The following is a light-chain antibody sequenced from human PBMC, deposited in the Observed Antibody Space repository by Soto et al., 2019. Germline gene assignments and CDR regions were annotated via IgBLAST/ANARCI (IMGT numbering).Light chain of an antibody. V-gene: IGLV4-60*02. CDR3: ETWASTTHV. CDR1: SGHISYI. J-gene: IGLJ3*02. Sequence: QSVLTQSASASGSLGSSVTLTCTLSSGHISYIIAWHQQQPGKAPRYLMKLEGSGSYNKGSGVPDRVSGSSSGADRYLTISNFEFEDEADYYCETWASTTHVFGGGTKLTVL. CDR2: LEGSGSY.